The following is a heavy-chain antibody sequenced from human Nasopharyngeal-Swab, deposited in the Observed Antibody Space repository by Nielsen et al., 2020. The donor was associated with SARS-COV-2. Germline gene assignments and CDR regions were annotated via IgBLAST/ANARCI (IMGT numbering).Heavy chain of an antibody. Sequence: GESLKISCAASGFTFSSYEMNWVRQAPGKGLEWVSYISSSGSTIYYADSVKGRFTISRDNAKNSLYLQMNSLRAEDTAVYYCARGGEAGYYYYGMDVWGQGTTVTVSS. CDR3: ARGGEAGYYYYGMDV. CDR1: GFTFSSYE. V-gene: IGHV3-48*03. J-gene: IGHJ6*02. CDR2: ISSSGSTI. D-gene: IGHD2-21*01.